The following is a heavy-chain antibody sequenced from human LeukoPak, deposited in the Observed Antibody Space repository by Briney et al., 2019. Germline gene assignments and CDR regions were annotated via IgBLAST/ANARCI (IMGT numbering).Heavy chain of an antibody. Sequence: ASVKVSCRASGYTFTGYYMHWVRQAPGQGLEWMGWINPNSGGTNYAQKFQGRVTMTRDTSIGTAYMELSRLRSDDTAVYYCARVRCNWNRQPEFDYWGQGTLVTVSS. V-gene: IGHV1-2*02. CDR2: INPNSGGT. D-gene: IGHD1-20*01. CDR3: ARVRCNWNRQPEFDY. J-gene: IGHJ4*02. CDR1: GYTFTGYY.